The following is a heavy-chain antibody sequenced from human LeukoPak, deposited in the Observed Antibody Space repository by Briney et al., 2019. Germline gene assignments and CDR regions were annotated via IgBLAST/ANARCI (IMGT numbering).Heavy chain of an antibody. CDR3: ARESEDSSGYYFDY. D-gene: IGHD3-22*01. V-gene: IGHV1-18*01. J-gene: IGHJ4*02. Sequence: ASVTVSCKASGYTFTSYGISWVRQAPGQGLEWMGWISAYNGNTNYAQKLQGRVTMTTDTSTSTAYMELRSLRSDDTAVYYCARESEDSSGYYFDYWGQGTLVTVSS. CDR2: ISAYNGNT. CDR1: GYTFTSYG.